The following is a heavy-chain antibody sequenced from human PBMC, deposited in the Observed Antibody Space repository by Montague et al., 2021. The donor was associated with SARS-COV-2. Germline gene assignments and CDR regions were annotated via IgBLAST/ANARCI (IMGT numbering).Heavy chain of an antibody. V-gene: IGHV3-53*01. D-gene: IGHD2-8*01. J-gene: IGHJ4*02. CDR1: GFIVSNKY. CDR3: ATSGAPNLGDS. CDR2: IYPDGST. Sequence: YLRLSCAASGFIVSNKYMSWVCQAAVKGLDWVSLIYPDGSTYYSDSLKGRFTISRDNSKNTLYLQMNDLEPEDTAVYYCATSGAPNLGDSWGQGTLVTVSS.